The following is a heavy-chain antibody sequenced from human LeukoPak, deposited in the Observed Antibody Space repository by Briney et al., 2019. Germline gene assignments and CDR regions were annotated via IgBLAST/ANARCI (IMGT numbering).Heavy chain of an antibody. CDR1: GGSITSSSYY. CDR3: ASSVSSYDILTGYRDPYYFDY. Sequence: SETLSLTCTVSGGSITSSSYYWGWIRQPPGKGLEWIGSIYYSGSTYYNPSLKSRVTISVNTSKNQFSLKLSSVTAADMAVYYCASSVSSYDILTGYRDPYYFDYWGQGTLVTVSS. V-gene: IGHV4-39*01. J-gene: IGHJ4*02. D-gene: IGHD3-9*01. CDR2: IYYSGST.